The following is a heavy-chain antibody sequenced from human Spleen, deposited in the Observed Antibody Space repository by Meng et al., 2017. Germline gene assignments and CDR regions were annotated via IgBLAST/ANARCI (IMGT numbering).Heavy chain of an antibody. V-gene: IGHV3-69-1*02. CDR1: GFYFSNAW. J-gene: IGHJ4*02. Sequence: GESLKISCAASGFYFSNAWMSWVRQAPGKGLEWVSSISSSSYIYYADSVKGRFTISRDNAKNSLYLQMNSLRAEDTALYYCATNDFWSGYYKSFDYWGQGTLVTVSS. D-gene: IGHD3-3*01. CDR2: ISSSSYI. CDR3: ATNDFWSGYYKSFDY.